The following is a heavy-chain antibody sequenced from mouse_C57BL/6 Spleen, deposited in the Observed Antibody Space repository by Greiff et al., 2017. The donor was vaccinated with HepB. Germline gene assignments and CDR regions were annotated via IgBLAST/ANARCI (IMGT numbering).Heavy chain of an antibody. D-gene: IGHD2-4*01. J-gene: IGHJ3*01. CDR2: IYPGNSDT. CDR3: TGEVSYDYDVSAWFAY. CDR1: GYTFTSYW. V-gene: IGHV1-5*01. Sequence: VQLQQSGTVLARPGASVKMSCKTSGYTFTSYWMHWVKQRPGQGLEWIGAIYPGNSDTSYNQKFKGKAKLTAVTSASTAYMELSSLTNEDSAVYYGTGEVSYDYDVSAWFAYWGQGTLVTVSA.